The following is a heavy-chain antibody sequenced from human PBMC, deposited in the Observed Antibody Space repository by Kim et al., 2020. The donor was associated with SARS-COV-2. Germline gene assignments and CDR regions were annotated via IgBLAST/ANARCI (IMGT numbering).Heavy chain of an antibody. CDR2: IYSGGST. CDR1: GFTVSSNY. J-gene: IGHJ6*02. V-gene: IGHV3-53*01. D-gene: IGHD3-10*01. Sequence: GGSLRLSCAASGFTVSSNYMSWVRQAPGKGLEWVSVIYSGGSTYYADSVKGRFTISRDNSKNTLYLQMNSLRAEDTAVYYCARDRGMVRGVKAFYYGMDVWGQGTTVTVSS. CDR3: ARDRGMVRGVKAFYYGMDV.